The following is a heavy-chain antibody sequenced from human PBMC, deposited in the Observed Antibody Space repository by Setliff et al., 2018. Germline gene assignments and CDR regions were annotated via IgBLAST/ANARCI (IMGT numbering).Heavy chain of an antibody. Sequence: PSETLSLTCAVYGGPFSAYYWGWIRQPPGKGLEWIGSMYSSGSTYYNPSLKSRVTISVDTSKNLISLNLRSVTAADTAVYYCASGLEFDYWGPGSLVTVSS. J-gene: IGHJ4*01. V-gene: IGHV4-34*11. CDR2: MYSSGST. CDR1: GGPFSAYY. CDR3: ASGLEFDY. D-gene: IGHD1-1*01.